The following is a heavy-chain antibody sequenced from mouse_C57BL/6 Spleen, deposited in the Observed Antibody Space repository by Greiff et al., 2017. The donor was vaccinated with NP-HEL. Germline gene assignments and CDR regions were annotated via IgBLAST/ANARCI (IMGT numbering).Heavy chain of an antibody. CDR3: ARLRAGYAMDY. CDR1: GYTFTSYW. D-gene: IGHD1-1*01. Sequence: QVQLQPGAELVRPGSSVKLSCKASGYTFTSYWMHWVKQRPIQGLEWIGNIDPSDSETHYNQKFKDKATLTVDKSSSTAYMQLSSLTSEDSAVYYCARLRAGYAMDYWGQGTSVTVSS. J-gene: IGHJ4*01. V-gene: IGHV1-52*01. CDR2: IDPSDSET.